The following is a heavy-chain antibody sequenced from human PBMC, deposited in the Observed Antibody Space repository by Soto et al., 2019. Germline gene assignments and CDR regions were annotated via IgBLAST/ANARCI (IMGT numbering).Heavy chain of an antibody. CDR1: GFSLSTSGMC. J-gene: IGHJ4*02. CDR2: IDWDDDK. D-gene: IGHD3-10*01. CDR3: ARITSEDMVRGGIIYYFDY. V-gene: IGHV2-70*01. Sequence: SGPTLVNPTQTLTLTCTFSGFSLSTSGMCVSWIRQPPGKALEWLALIDWDDDKYYSTSLKTRLTISKDTSKNQVVLTMTKMEPLETDTYYFARITSEDMVRGGIIYYFDYCGQRPLVPVSS.